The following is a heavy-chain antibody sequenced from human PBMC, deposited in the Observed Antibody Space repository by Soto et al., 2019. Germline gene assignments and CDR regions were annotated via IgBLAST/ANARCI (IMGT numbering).Heavy chain of an antibody. CDR3: ASMSGGYDSRGYDY. CDR1: GGSISSGGYS. Sequence: QLQLQESGSGLVKPSQTLSLTCAVSGGSISSGGYSWSWIRQPPGKGLEWIGYIYHSGSTYYNPSHKRLVAISVDRSKNQFSLKLSSVTAADTAVYYCASMSGGYDSRGYDYWRQGTLVTVSS. J-gene: IGHJ4*02. V-gene: IGHV4-30-2*01. CDR2: IYHSGST. D-gene: IGHD3-22*01.